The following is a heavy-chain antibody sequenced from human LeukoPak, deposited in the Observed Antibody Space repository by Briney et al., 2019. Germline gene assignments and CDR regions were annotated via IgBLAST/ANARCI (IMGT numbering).Heavy chain of an antibody. J-gene: IGHJ4*02. Sequence: PGGSLRLSCAASGFTFSSYAMSWVRQAPGKGLEWVSAISGSGGSTYYADSVKGRFTISRDNSKNTVYLQMNSLRAEDTAVYNCARAAGDKYANARFDYWGQGTLVTVSS. D-gene: IGHD4-23*01. V-gene: IGHV3-23*01. CDR3: ARAAGDKYANARFDY. CDR2: ISGSGGST. CDR1: GFTFSSYA.